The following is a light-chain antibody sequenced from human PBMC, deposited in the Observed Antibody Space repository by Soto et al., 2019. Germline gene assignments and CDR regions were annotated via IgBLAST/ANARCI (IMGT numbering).Light chain of an antibody. Sequence: DIQMTQSPSTLSASVGDRVTITCRASQSVSSWVAWYQQKPGKAPKLLIFKASILQCGVPSRFSGGGSGAEFTLTISSLQPDDFATYYCQQYASYSSLTFGGGTKVEIK. J-gene: IGKJ4*01. V-gene: IGKV1-5*03. CDR2: KAS. CDR3: QQYASYSSLT. CDR1: QSVSSW.